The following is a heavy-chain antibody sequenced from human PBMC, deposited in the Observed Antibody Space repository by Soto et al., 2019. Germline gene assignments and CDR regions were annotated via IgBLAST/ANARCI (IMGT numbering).Heavy chain of an antibody. Sequence: PGGSLRLSCAASGFTFSSYGMHWVRQAPCKGLEWVAVISYDGSNKYYADSVKGRFTISRDNSKNTLYLQMNSLRAEDTAVYYCAKGKEYYYDSRDDLDYWGQGTLVTVSS. CDR3: AKGKEYYYDSRDDLDY. CDR2: ISYDGSNK. CDR1: GFTFSSYG. V-gene: IGHV3-30*18. D-gene: IGHD3-22*01. J-gene: IGHJ4*02.